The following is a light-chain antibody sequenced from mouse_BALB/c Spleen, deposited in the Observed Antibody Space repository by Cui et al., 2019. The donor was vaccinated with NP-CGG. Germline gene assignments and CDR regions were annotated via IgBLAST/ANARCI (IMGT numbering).Light chain of an antibody. Sequence: QAFVKLESAHNTTPGETVTLTCRSSTGAVTTSNYANWVQEKPDHLFTGLIGGTNNRVPGVPARFSGSLIGDKAALTITGAQTEDEAIYFCALWYSNHWVFGGGTKLTVL. CDR2: GTN. V-gene: IGLV1*01. CDR3: ALWYSNHWV. CDR1: TGAVTTSNY. J-gene: IGLJ1*01.